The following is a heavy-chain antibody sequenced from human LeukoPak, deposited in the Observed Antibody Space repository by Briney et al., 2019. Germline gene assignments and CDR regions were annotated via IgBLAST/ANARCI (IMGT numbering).Heavy chain of an antibody. CDR3: AKVDIVVVTARFEH. CDR2: ISGSGGST. D-gene: IGHD2-21*02. J-gene: IGHJ1*01. CDR1: GFTFSSYA. V-gene: IGHV3-23*01. Sequence: PGGSLRLSCAASGFTFSSYAMSWVRQAPGKRLEWVSAISGSGGSTYYADSVKGRFTISRDNSKNTLYLQMNSLRAEDTAVYYCAKVDIVVVTARFEHWGQGTLVTVSS.